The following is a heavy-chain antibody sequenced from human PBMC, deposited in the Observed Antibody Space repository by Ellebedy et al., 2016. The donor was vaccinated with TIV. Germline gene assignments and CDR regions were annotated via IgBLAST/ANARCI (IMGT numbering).Heavy chain of an antibody. CDR3: ARGQRAGNWFNP. D-gene: IGHD3-10*01. CDR1: GCSISSSSYY. V-gene: IGHV4-39*07. J-gene: IGHJ5*02. Sequence: GSLRLSXTVSGCSISSSSYYWGWIRQPPGKGLEWIGSIYYSGSTYYNPSLKSRVTISVDTSKNQFSLKLSSVTAADTAVYYCARGQRAGNWFNPWGQGTLVTVSS. CDR2: IYYSGST.